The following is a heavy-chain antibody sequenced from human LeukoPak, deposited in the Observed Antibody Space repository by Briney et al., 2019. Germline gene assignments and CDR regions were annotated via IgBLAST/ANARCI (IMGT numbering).Heavy chain of an antibody. CDR1: GYTFTSYD. CDR3: ARVTGYCTNGVCYSYYYYYYYMDV. J-gene: IGHJ6*03. V-gene: IGHV1-8*01. D-gene: IGHD2-8*01. CDR2: MNPNSGNT. Sequence: VASVKVSCKASGYTFTSYDINWVRQATGQGLEWMGWMNPNSGNTGYAQKFQGRVTMTRNTSISTAYMELSSLRSEDTAVYYCARVTGYCTNGVCYSYYYYYYYMDVWGKGTTVTVSS.